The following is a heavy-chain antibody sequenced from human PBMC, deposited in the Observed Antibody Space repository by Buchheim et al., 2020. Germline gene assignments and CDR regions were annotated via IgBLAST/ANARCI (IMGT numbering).Heavy chain of an antibody. CDR3: ARAGGYYDFRSGYYSFDY. J-gene: IGHJ4*02. CDR1: TFTFSDFH. D-gene: IGHD3-3*01. V-gene: IGHV3-30-3*01. Sequence: QVQLVESGGGVVQPGRSLRLSCAASTFTFSDFHMHWVRQAPGKGLEWVTFISNDGSNKYYADSVKGRFNISRDNRKNTLYLQMNNLRVEDTAVYYCARAGGYYDFRSGYYSFDYWGQGTL. CDR2: ISNDGSNK.